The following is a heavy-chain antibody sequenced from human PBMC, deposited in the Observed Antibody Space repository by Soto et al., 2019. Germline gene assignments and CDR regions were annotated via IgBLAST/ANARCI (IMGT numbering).Heavy chain of an antibody. J-gene: IGHJ5*02. CDR2: MNPNSGNG. CDR1: GYAFSNND. CDR3: ARMATSGTLNWFDP. Sequence: QVQLVQSGAEVKKPGASVKVSCQASGYAFSNNDISWVRQGTGQGLEWMGWMNPNSGNGGYAQKLQGRVTMTRDTSTSTAYMELSSLTSDDTAIYYCARMATSGTLNWFDPWGQGTLVTVSS. V-gene: IGHV1-8*01.